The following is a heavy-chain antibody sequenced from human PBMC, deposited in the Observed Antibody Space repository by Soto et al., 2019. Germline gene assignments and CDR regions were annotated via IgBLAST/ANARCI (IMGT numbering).Heavy chain of an antibody. CDR2: IYYSGST. CDR3: AGDRGSGCWYWFDH. D-gene: IGHD3-9*01. CDR1: GGSISSGGYY. Sequence: QVQLQESGPGLVKPSQTLSLTCTVSGGSISSGGYYWSWIRPHPGKGLELIGYIYYSGSTYYNPSLKRRVTISVDPSKTQFSSKLSSVTAADTAVSYCAGDRGSGCWYWFDHWGQGTLVTVSS. V-gene: IGHV4-31*03. J-gene: IGHJ5*02.